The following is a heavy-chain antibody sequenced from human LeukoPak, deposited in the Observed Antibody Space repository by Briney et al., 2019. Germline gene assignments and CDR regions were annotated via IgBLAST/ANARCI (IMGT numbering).Heavy chain of an antibody. CDR2: ISSSSDYI. D-gene: IGHD3-22*01. Sequence: GGSLRLSCAASGSTFSSYSMNWVRQAPGKGLEWVSSISSSSDYIYYADSVKGRFTVSRDNAKNSLYLQMNSLRAEDTAVYYCAISEGRSGYYLQVDYWGQGTLVTVSS. CDR3: AISEGRSGYYLQVDY. V-gene: IGHV3-21*01. CDR1: GSTFSSYS. J-gene: IGHJ4*02.